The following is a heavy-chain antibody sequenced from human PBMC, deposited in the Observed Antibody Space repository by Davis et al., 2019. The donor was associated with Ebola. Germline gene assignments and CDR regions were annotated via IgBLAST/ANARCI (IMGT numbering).Heavy chain of an antibody. CDR2: INHSGST. CDR1: GGSFSGYY. J-gene: IGHJ4*02. V-gene: IGHV4-34*01. Sequence: MPSETLSLTCAVYGGSFSGYYWSWIRQPPGKGLEWIGEINHSGSTNYNPSLKSRVTISLDTSKNQFSLKLSSVTAADTAVYYCARVHSSSGWLFDYWGQGTLVTVSS. D-gene: IGHD6-19*01. CDR3: ARVHSSSGWLFDY.